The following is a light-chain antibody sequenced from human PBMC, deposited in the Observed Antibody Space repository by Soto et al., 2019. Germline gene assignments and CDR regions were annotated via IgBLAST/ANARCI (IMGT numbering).Light chain of an antibody. CDR3: QQYNDWPFT. Sequence: EIVMTQSPGTLSVSPGERATLSCRASQSVSVNLAWYQQKPGQAPRLLIYGVSTRATGIPARFSGSESGTEFHPTIRRLQAEGFAVYYCQQYNDWPFTFGPGTKVDIK. CDR1: QSVSVN. J-gene: IGKJ3*01. V-gene: IGKV3-15*01. CDR2: GVS.